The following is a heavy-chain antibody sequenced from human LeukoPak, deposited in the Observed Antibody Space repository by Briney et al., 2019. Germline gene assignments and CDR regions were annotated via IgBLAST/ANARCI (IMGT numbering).Heavy chain of an antibody. CDR1: GGSISGSSYY. CDR2: INHSGST. CDR3: ARVGIAAAGTEDY. D-gene: IGHD6-13*01. Sequence: SETLSLTCTVPGGSISGSSYYWGWIRQPPGKGLEWIGEINHSGSTNYNPSLKSRVTISVDTSKNQFSLKLSSVTAADTAVYYCARVGIAAAGTEDYWGQGTLVTVSS. J-gene: IGHJ4*02. V-gene: IGHV4-39*07.